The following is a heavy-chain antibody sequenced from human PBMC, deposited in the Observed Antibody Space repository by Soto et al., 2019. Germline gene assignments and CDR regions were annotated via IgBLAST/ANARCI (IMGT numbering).Heavy chain of an antibody. J-gene: IGHJ5*02. CDR1: GFTFSSYA. CDR3: AKDSGTKGITIFGVVIARGPYNWFDP. CDR2: ISGSGGST. Sequence: GGSLRLSCAASGFTFSSYAMSWVRQAPGKGLEWVSAISGSGGSTYYADSVKGRFTISRDNSKNTLYLQMNSLRAEDTAVYYCAKDSGTKGITIFGVVIARGPYNWFDPWGQGTLVTVSS. V-gene: IGHV3-23*01. D-gene: IGHD3-3*01.